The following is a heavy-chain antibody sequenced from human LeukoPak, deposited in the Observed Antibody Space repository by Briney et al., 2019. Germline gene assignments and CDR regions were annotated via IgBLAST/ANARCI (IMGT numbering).Heavy chain of an antibody. D-gene: IGHD3-22*01. CDR1: GFTFSSYW. V-gene: IGHV4-34*01. CDR3: ARAYDSSGYFGY. Sequence: PGGSLRLSCGASGFTFSSYWMSWIRQPPGKGLEWIGEINHSGSTNYNPSLKSRVTISVDTSKNQFSLKLSSVTAADTAVYYCARAYDSSGYFGYWGQGTLVTVSS. CDR2: INHSGST. J-gene: IGHJ4*02.